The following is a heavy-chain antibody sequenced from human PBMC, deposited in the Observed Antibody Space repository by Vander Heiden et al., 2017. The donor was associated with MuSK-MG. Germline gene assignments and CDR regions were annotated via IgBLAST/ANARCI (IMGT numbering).Heavy chain of an antibody. V-gene: IGHV4-31*03. D-gene: IGHD4-17*01. CDR1: GRSISRGCYY. Sequence: QVQLQESRPGLVKPSQTLSLTCTLSGRSISRGCYYWSWSRQPPGTGLECIGYIYYGGGTYYNPSLKRRSTISVDTSKNQFSLKLGSVTAADTEVYYCARDRAGSDYFRDYYYYGMDVWGQVTTVPVS. CDR2: IYYGGGT. CDR3: ARDRAGSDYFRDYYYYGMDV. J-gene: IGHJ6*02.